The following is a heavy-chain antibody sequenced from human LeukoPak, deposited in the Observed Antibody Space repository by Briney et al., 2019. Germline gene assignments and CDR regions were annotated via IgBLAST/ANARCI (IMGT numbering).Heavy chain of an antibody. CDR3: ARLRWSGYYYYYMDV. CDR1: GYSISSGYY. J-gene: IGHJ6*03. Sequence: SETLSLTCAVSGYSISSGYYWGWIRQPPGKGLEWIGSIYHSGSTYYNPSLKSRVTISVDTSKNQFFLKLSSVTAADAAVYYCARLRWSGYYYYYMDVWGKGTTVTVSS. V-gene: IGHV4-38-2*01. D-gene: IGHD3-3*01. CDR2: IYHSGST.